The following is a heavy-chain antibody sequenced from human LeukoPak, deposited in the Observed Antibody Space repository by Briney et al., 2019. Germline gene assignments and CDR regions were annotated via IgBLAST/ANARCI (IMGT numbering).Heavy chain of an antibody. V-gene: IGHV4-30-4*08. CDR1: GGSISSGDYY. D-gene: IGHD2-2*02. Sequence: KPSETLSLTCTVSGGSISSGDYYRSWIRQPPGKGLEWIGYIYYSGSTYYNPSLKSRVTISVDTSKNQFSLTLSSVTAADTAVYYCARGPYHLLPYPLLYNYWGQGTLVTVSS. J-gene: IGHJ4*02. CDR2: IYYSGST. CDR3: ARGPYHLLPYPLLYNY.